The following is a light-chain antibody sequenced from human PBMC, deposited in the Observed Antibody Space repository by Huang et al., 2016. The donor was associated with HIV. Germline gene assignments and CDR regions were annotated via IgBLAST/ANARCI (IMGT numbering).Light chain of an antibody. CDR2: GAS. CDR3: QQYNNWPPIT. CDR1: QSVSST. Sequence: EIVMTQSPATLSVSPGERATLSCRASQSVSSTVAWYQQKPGQAPRRLTYGASTRATGIPARFSGSGSGTEFTLTISSLQSEDFAVYFCQQYNNWPPITFGQGTRLEIK. J-gene: IGKJ5*01. V-gene: IGKV3-15*01.